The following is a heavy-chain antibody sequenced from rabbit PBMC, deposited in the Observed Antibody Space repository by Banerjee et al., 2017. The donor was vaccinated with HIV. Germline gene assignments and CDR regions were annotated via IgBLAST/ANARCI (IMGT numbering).Heavy chain of an antibody. CDR1: GFSLSNKYV. J-gene: IGHJ6*01. Sequence: QEQLEESGGDLVKPEGSLTLTCTASGFSLSNKYVMCWVRQAPGKGLEWIACINTSSGNTVYATWAKGRFTISRTSSTTVALQMTSLTAADTATYFCARDLAGVIGWKFGLWGPGTLVT. V-gene: IGHV1S45*01. CDR2: INTSSGNT. CDR3: ARDLAGVIGWKFGL. D-gene: IGHD4-1*01.